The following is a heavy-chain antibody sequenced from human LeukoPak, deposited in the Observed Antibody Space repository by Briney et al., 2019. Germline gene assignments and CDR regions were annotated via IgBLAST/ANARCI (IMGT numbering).Heavy chain of an antibody. D-gene: IGHD1-26*01. CDR2: MNPNSGNT. Sequence: GASVKVSCKASGYTFIGYYMHWVRQATGQGLEWMGWMNPNSGNTGYAQKFQGRVTITRNTSISTAYMELSSLRSEDTAVYYCARGGVGATTDFDYWGQGTLVTVSS. J-gene: IGHJ4*02. V-gene: IGHV1-8*03. CDR1: GYTFIGYY. CDR3: ARGGVGATTDFDY.